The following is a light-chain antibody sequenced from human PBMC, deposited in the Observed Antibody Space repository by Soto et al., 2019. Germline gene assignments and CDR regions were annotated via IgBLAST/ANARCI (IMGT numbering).Light chain of an antibody. CDR3: SSFTTSSTEV. CDR1: SSDVGRYNY. Sequence: QSALTQPASVSGSPGQSITISCTGTSSDVGRYNYVSWYQQHPGKAPKLMIYEVSNRPSGLSNRFSGSKSGNTASLTISRLQVEDEADYYCSSFTTSSTEVFGGGTKLTVL. J-gene: IGLJ3*02. CDR2: EVS. V-gene: IGLV2-14*03.